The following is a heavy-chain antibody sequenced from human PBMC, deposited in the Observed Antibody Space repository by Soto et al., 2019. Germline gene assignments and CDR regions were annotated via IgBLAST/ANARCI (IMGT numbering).Heavy chain of an antibody. D-gene: IGHD1-26*01. CDR1: GGSISSGDYY. J-gene: IGHJ4*02. Sequence: QVQLQESGPGLVKPSQTLSLTCTVSGGSISSGDYYWSWIRQPPGKGLEWIGYIYYSGSTYHNPSLKSRTTISVDTSKNKFSLKLTSVTAADTAVYYCAREEWASRSGFDYWGQGTLVTVSS. CDR3: AREEWASRSGFDY. CDR2: IYYSGST. V-gene: IGHV4-30-4*01.